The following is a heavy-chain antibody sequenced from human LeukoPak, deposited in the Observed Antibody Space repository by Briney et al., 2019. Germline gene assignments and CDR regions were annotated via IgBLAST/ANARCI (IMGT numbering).Heavy chain of an antibody. J-gene: IGHJ4*02. CDR3: ARDKV. CDR2: IYYSGRT. V-gene: IGHV4-39*07. Sequence: SETLSLTCTVSGGSISSSSYYGGWIRQPPGKGLELIGCIYYSGRTSYNPSLKSRVTISVDTSKNPLCLKLSFVTGADTAVYYCARDKVWGQGTLVTVSS. CDR1: GGSISSSSYY.